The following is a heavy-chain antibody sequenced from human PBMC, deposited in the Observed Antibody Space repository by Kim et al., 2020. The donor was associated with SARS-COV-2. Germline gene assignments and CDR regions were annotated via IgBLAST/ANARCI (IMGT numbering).Heavy chain of an antibody. CDR1: GFTFSAYW. CDR3: ASLPRTRDGG. CDR2: INEDESEI. V-gene: IGHV3-7*01. J-gene: IGHJ4*02. Sequence: GGSLRLSCAASGFTFSAYWMNWFRQVPGKGLEWVANINEDESEIYYVDSVKGRFIISRDNAKNSLYLQMNSLRAEDTGVYYCASLPRTRDGGWGQGTLVTVSS. D-gene: IGHD3-3*01.